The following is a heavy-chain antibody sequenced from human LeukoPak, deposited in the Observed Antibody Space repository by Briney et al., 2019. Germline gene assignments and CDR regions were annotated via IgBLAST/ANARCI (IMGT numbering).Heavy chain of an antibody. CDR3: ERDRNHAFYF. CDR1: GYTFTING. V-gene: IGHV1-18*01. Sequence: ASVKVSCKASGYTFTINGISWVRQAPGQGLEWMGWISANSGNTNYAQRLQGRVTMTTETSTTTAYMELRSLRSDDTAVYYCERDRNHAFYFWGQGTMVTVSS. J-gene: IGHJ3*01. CDR2: ISANSGNT.